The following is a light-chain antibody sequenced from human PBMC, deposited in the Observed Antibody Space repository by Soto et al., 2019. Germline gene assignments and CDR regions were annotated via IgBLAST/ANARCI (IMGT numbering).Light chain of an antibody. V-gene: IGLV2-14*01. Sequence: QSVLTQPASVSGSPGQSITISCTATSSDVGGYNYVSWYQHHPGKAPRLMIYEVSNRPSGVSNRFSGSKSANTASLTISGLQAEDEADYYCSSYTTSSAWVFGGGTQLTVL. CDR1: SSDVGGYNY. J-gene: IGLJ3*02. CDR3: SSYTTSSAWV. CDR2: EVS.